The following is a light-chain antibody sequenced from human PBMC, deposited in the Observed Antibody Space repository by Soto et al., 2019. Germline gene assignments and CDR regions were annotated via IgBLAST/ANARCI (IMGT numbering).Light chain of an antibody. CDR1: QSVSSY. Sequence: IVLTQSPATLSLSPGERATLSCRASQSVSSYLAWYQQKPGQAPRLLIYDASNRATGIPARLSGSGSGTDFTLTISSLEPEDFAVYYCQQRSNWWITFGQGTRLEIK. CDR2: DAS. CDR3: QQRSNWWIT. V-gene: IGKV3-11*01. J-gene: IGKJ5*01.